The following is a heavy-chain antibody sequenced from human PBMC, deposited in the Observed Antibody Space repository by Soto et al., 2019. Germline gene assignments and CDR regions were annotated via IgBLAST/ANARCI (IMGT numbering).Heavy chain of an antibody. CDR3: ATEWGLVVPAAISYFYYDMDV. D-gene: IGHD2-2*01. CDR1: GGSISSYY. Sequence: PSETLSLTCTVSGGSISSYYWSWIRQPAGKGLEWIGRIYTSGSTNYNPSLKSRVTMSVDTSKNKFSLKLSSVTAADTAVYYCATEWGLVVPAAISYFYYDMDVWGQVATVTVSS. J-gene: IGHJ6*02. CDR2: IYTSGST. V-gene: IGHV4-4*07.